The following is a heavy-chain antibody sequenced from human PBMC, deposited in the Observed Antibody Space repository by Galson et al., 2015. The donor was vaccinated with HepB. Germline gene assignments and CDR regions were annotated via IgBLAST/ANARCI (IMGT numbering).Heavy chain of an antibody. Sequence: SLRLSCAASGFTFSNYWMHWVRQAPGKGLVWVSHINDDGSDTTYAGSVKGRFTTSRDNSKNTVYLQMNNLSAEDTAIYYCARDANIAAAGKLYDYWGQGTLVTVSP. J-gene: IGHJ4*02. CDR1: GFTFSNYW. CDR3: ARDANIAAAGKLYDY. D-gene: IGHD6-13*01. CDR2: INDDGSDT. V-gene: IGHV3-74*01.